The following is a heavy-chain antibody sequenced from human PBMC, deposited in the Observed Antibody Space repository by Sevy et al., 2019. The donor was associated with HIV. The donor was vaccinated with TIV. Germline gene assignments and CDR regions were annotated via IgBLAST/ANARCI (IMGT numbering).Heavy chain of an antibody. V-gene: IGHV3-7*03. CDR2: IKVDGSEK. CDR3: ARDCSSTTCLWGLDV. D-gene: IGHD2-2*01. CDR1: GFTFSNYW. J-gene: IGHJ6*02. Sequence: GGSLRLSCAASGFTFSNYWMTWVRQAPGKGLEWVANIKVDGSEKYYVDSVKGRFTFSRDNAKNSLYLQMNSLRAEDTAVYHCARDCSSTTCLWGLDVWGQGTTVTVSS.